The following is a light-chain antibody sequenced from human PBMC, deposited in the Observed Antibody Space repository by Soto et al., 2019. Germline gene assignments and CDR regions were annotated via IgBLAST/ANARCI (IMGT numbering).Light chain of an antibody. CDR2: GNS. Sequence: QFVLTQPPSVSGAPGQRVTISCTGSSSNIGAGSDLHWYQQLPGTAPKLLIYGNSNRPSGVPDRFSGSKSGTSASLAITGLQAEDVADYYCQSYDSSLSTYVFGTGTKVTVL. CDR3: QSYDSSLSTYV. J-gene: IGLJ1*01. CDR1: SSNIGAGSD. V-gene: IGLV1-40*01.